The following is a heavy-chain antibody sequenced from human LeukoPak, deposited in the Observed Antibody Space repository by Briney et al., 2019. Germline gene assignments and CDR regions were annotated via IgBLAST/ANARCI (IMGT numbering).Heavy chain of an antibody. Sequence: SETLSLTCTVSGGSVSSDSYYWSWIRQPPGKGLEWIGYIYYRGSTDYNPSLKSRVTMSLDTSKNQFSLKLSSVTAADTAVYYCARDLGTWYFDLWGRGTLVTVSS. V-gene: IGHV4-61*01. CDR3: ARDLGTWYFDL. CDR1: GGSVSSDSYY. D-gene: IGHD7-27*01. J-gene: IGHJ2*01. CDR2: IYYRGST.